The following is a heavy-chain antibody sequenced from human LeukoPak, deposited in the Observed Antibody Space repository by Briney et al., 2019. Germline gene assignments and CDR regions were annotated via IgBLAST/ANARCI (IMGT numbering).Heavy chain of an antibody. V-gene: IGHV1-46*01. D-gene: IGHD3-16*02. Sequence: ASVKVSCKASGYTFTSYYMHWVRQAPGQGLEWMGIINPSGGSTSYAQKFQGRVTMTTDTSTSTAYMELRSLRSDDTAVYYCARDFGDYDYVWGSYPDYWGQGTLVTVSS. CDR3: ARDFGDYDYVWGSYPDY. CDR2: INPSGGST. CDR1: GYTFTSYY. J-gene: IGHJ4*02.